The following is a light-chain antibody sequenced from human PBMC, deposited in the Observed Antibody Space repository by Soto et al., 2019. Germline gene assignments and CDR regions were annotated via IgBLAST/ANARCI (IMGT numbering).Light chain of an antibody. Sequence: QSLLTQPPSASGTPGQRVTISCSGSNSNIGDKAVTWYQQIPGTAPKVVIHSDDQRPSGVPDRFSGSKSGNSASLAISAVQSEDEADYFCASWDDSLTLVFGGGTKVTVL. J-gene: IGLJ2*01. CDR3: ASWDDSLTLV. V-gene: IGLV1-44*01. CDR1: NSNIGDKA. CDR2: SDD.